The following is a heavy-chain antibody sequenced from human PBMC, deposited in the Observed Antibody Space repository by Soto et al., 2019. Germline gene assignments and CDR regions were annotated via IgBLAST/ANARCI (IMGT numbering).Heavy chain of an antibody. CDR1: GYTFTSYG. V-gene: IGHV1-18*01. CDR2: INTYNADT. Sequence: QVQLVQSGAEVQKPGASVKVSCKASGYTFTSYGISWERQAPGQGLEWMGWINTYNADTNYAQKLQGRVFMTAAIATRTAYMELRCLRSDDTAVYYCSRDYGDYRPADYWGQGNLVTVSS. CDR3: SRDYGDYRPADY. D-gene: IGHD4-17*01. J-gene: IGHJ4*02.